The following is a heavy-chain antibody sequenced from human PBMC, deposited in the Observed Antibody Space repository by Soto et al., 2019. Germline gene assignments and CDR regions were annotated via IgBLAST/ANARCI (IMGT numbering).Heavy chain of an antibody. CDR2: INPNSGGT. CDR1: GYTFTSYY. Sequence: ASVKVSCKASGYTFTSYYMHWVRQAPGQGLEWMGWINPNSGGTNYAQKFQGRVTMTRDTSISTAYMELSRLRSDDTAVYYCARHSSGYYYRFDYWGQGTLVTVSS. V-gene: IGHV1-2*02. D-gene: IGHD3-22*01. J-gene: IGHJ4*02. CDR3: ARHSSGYYYRFDY.